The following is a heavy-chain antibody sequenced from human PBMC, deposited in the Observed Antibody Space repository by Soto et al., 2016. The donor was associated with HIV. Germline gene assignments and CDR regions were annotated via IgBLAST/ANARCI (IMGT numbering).Heavy chain of an antibody. CDR1: GFTFSSYW. V-gene: IGHV3-74*01. CDR3: ARVLWFGELASVYYYGMDV. CDR2: INSDGSST. J-gene: IGHJ6*02. Sequence: EVQLVESGGGLVQPGGSLRLSCAASGFTFSSYWMHWVRQAPGKGLVWVSRINSDGSSTSYADSVKGRFTISRDNAKNTLYLQMNSLRAEDTAVYYCARVLWFGELASVYYYGMDVVGTKGPTVTVSS. D-gene: IGHD3-10*01.